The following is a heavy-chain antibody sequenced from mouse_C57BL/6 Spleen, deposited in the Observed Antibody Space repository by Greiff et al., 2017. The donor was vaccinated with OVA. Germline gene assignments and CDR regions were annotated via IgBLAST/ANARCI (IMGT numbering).Heavy chain of an antibody. CDR2: IWGGGST. Sequence: VQVVESGPGLVAPSQSLSIPCTVSGFSLTSYGVDWVRQPPGKGLEWLGVIWGGGSTNYNSALMSRLSISKDNSKSQVFLRMNSLQTDDTAMYYCATYYDSDWAFAYWGQGTLVTVSA. J-gene: IGHJ3*01. CDR3: ATYYDSDWAFAY. V-gene: IGHV2-9*01. D-gene: IGHD2-4*01. CDR1: GFSLTSYG.